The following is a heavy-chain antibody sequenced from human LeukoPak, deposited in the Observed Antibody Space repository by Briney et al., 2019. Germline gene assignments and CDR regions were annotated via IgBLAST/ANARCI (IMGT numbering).Heavy chain of an antibody. CDR1: GFSVSGNN. CDR3: ASESVAVAGYMVV. V-gene: IGHV3-53*01. Sequence: PGGSLRLSCAASGFSVSGNNMNWVRQAPGKGLEWVSVIYSGGITYYADSVKGRFTFSRDNSKNTLYLQMTSLRAEDTAVYYCASESVAVAGYMVVWGKGTTVTVSS. J-gene: IGHJ6*03. CDR2: IYSGGIT. D-gene: IGHD6-19*01.